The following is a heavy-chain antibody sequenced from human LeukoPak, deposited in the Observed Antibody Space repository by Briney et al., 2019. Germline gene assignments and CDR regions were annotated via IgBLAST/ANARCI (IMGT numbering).Heavy chain of an antibody. Sequence: GASVKVSCKASGGTFSSYAISWVRQAPGQGLEWMGGVIPIFGTANYAQKFQGRVTITADESTSTAYMELSSLRSEDTAVYYCARSSGTKPNWFDPWGQGTLVTVSS. CDR2: VIPIFGTA. J-gene: IGHJ5*02. CDR3: ARSSGTKPNWFDP. CDR1: GGTFSSYA. D-gene: IGHD3-10*01. V-gene: IGHV1-69*13.